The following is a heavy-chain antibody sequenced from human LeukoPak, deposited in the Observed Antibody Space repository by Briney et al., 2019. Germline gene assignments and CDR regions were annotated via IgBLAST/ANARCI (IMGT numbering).Heavy chain of an antibody. CDR1: GFPFSEYS. CDR3: ARDHNYAFDN. J-gene: IGHJ4*02. CDR2: IGISSGNT. D-gene: IGHD1-1*01. Sequence: PGGSLRLSRAASGFPFSEYSMNWVRQAPGKGLEWISYIGISSGNTKYADSVKGRFTVSGDNARNSLYLKMNSLRVEDTAEYYCARDHNYAFDNWGQGTLVTVSS. V-gene: IGHV3-11*06.